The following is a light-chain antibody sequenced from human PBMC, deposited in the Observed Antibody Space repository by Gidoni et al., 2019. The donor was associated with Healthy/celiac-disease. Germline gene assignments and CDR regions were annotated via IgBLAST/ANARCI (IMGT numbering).Light chain of an antibody. V-gene: IGLV10-54*02. J-gene: IGLJ2*01. Sequence: QAGLTQPPSVSKGLRQPATLTCTGNSNIVGNQGAAWLQQHQGHPPKLLSYRNNNRPSGISERFSASRSGNTASLTITGLQPEDEAAASVLMVFGGGTKLTVL. CDR1: SNIVGNQG. CDR3: LMV. CDR2: RNN.